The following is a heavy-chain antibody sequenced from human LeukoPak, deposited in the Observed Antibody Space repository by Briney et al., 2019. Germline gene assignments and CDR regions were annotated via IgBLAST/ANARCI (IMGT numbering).Heavy chain of an antibody. CDR3: ARRYGCSSTSCYTSALDY. D-gene: IGHD2-2*02. CDR2: IYLGDSDT. V-gene: IGHV5-51*01. CDR1: GYSFTSYW. J-gene: IGHJ4*02. Sequence: GESLKISCKGSGYSFTSYWIGWVRQMPGKGLEWMGIIYLGDSDTRYSPSFQGQVTISADKSISTAYLQWSSLKASDTAMYYCARRYGCSSTSCYTSALDYWGQGTLVTVSS.